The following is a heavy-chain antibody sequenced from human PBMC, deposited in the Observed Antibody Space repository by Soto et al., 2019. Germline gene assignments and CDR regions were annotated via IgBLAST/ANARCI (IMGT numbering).Heavy chain of an antibody. D-gene: IGHD3-10*01. CDR3: VRESQEFASGTNYANYFDY. Sequence: GGSLRLSCAGSGFTFSNYDFHWVRQAPGKGLEWVSAIGTGGDTYYPGSVKGRFTISRENAKNSLYLQMNSLRAGDTAVYYCVRESQEFASGTNYANYFDYWGQGTLVTVSS. J-gene: IGHJ4*02. CDR2: IGTGGDT. CDR1: GFTFSNYD. V-gene: IGHV3-13*01.